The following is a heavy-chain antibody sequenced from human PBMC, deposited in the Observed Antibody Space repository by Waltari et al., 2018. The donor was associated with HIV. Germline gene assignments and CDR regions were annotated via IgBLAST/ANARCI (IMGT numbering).Heavy chain of an antibody. D-gene: IGHD1-7*01. Sequence: EVQLVESGGGLVQPGGSLRLSCAASGFMFSHSWMHWVRQVPGKGLVWVSRINNDGSGASYVDSVRGRFTISRDNAKNTLHLQMSNLRPEDTAVFYCVSGNYYFDSWGQGTLVTVSS. CDR1: GFMFSHSW. J-gene: IGHJ4*02. CDR2: INNDGSGA. CDR3: VSGNYYFDS. V-gene: IGHV3-74*01.